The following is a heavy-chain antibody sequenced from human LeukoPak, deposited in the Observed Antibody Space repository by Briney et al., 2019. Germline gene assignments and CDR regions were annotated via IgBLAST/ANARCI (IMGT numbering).Heavy chain of an antibody. CDR3: AFGSYGFYYFDY. CDR2: ISSSSSYI. Sequence: GGSLRLSCAASGFTFSSYSMNWVRQAPGKGLEWVSSISSSSSYIYYADSVKGRFTISRDNSKNTLYLQMNSLRAEDTAVYYCAFGSYGFYYFDYWGQGTLVTVSS. CDR1: GFTFSSYS. J-gene: IGHJ4*02. D-gene: IGHD2-15*01. V-gene: IGHV3-21*04.